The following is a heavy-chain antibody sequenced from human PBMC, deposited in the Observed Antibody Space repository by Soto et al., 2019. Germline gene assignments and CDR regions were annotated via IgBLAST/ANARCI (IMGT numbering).Heavy chain of an antibody. V-gene: IGHV3-33*01. CDR1: GFTFSSYG. D-gene: IGHD2-2*02. Sequence: GGSLRLSCAASGFTFSSYGMHWVRQAPGKGLEWVAVIWYDGSNKYYADSVKGRFTISRDNSKNTLYLQMNSLRAEDTAVYYCARASADIVVVPAAINYYYYYMDVWGKGTTVTSP. J-gene: IGHJ6*03. CDR3: ARASADIVVVPAAINYYYYYMDV. CDR2: IWYDGSNK.